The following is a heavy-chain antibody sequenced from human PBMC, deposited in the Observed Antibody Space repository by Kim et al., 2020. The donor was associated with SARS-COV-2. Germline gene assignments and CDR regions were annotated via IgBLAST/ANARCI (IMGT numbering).Heavy chain of an antibody. CDR1: GGSFSGYY. D-gene: IGHD1-1*01. Sequence: SETLSLTCAVYGGSFSGYYWSWIRQPPGKGLEWIGEINHSGSTNYNPSLKSRVTISVDTSKNQFSLKLSSVTAADTAVYYCARGRPERKQSLTPRFDYWGQGTLVTVSS. V-gene: IGHV4-34*01. CDR3: ARGRPERKQSLTPRFDY. CDR2: INHSGST. J-gene: IGHJ4*02.